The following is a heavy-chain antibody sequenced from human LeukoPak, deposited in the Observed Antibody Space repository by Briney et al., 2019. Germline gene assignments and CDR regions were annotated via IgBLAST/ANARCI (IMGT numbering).Heavy chain of an antibody. CDR1: GFTFSDHW. J-gene: IGHJ4*02. CDR2: IRQDGNEK. Sequence: GGSLRLSCEASGFTFSDHWMHWVRQAPGKGLEWVANIRQDGNEKYYVDPVKGRLTISRDNARNSLFLQMNSLRAEDTAVYYCTRGTPFGAYWGQGTLVTVSS. V-gene: IGHV3-7*03. D-gene: IGHD3-3*01. CDR3: TRGTPFGAY.